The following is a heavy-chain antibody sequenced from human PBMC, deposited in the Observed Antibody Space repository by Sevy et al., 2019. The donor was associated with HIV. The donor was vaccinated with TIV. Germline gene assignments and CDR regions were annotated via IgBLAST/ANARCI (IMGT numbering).Heavy chain of an antibody. D-gene: IGHD2-21*02. CDR3: ARDLGGYGGNSIDY. CDR2: ISADSGNS. CDR1: GYPVSSYG. J-gene: IGHJ4*02. Sequence: ASVKVSCKASGYPVSSYGISWVRQAPGQGLEWMGWISADSGNSNYAQNLQGRVTMTTDTSTSTAYMELRSLRFDDTAVYYCARDLGGYGGNSIDYWGQGTLVTVSS. V-gene: IGHV1-18*01.